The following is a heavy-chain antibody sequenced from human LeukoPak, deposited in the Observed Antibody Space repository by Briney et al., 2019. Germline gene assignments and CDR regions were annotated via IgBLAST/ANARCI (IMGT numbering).Heavy chain of an antibody. CDR1: GFTFSSYA. V-gene: IGHV3-23*01. D-gene: IGHD4-17*01. CDR2: ISGSGGST. CDR3: ARTRMGSTYGDRYYFDY. Sequence: PGGSLRLSCAASGFTFSSYAMSWVRQAPGKGLEWVSAISGSGGSTYYADSVKGRFTISRDNSKNTLYLQMNSLRAEDTAVYYCARTRMGSTYGDRYYFDYWGQGTLVTVSS. J-gene: IGHJ4*02.